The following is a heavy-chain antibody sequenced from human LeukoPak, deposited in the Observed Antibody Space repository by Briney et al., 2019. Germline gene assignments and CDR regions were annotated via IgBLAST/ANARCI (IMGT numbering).Heavy chain of an antibody. CDR2: INTNSGNP. J-gene: IGHJ3*02. CDR3: ARDGLLVIVDDTDAFDI. Sequence: ASVKVSCKASGYAFTNYALHWVRQAPGQGLEWMGRINTNSGNPTYAQGFAGRFVFSLDTSVTTAYLQISSLKPEDTAVYYCARDGLLVIVDDTDAFDIWGQGTMVTVSS. CDR1: GYAFTNYA. V-gene: IGHV7-4-1*02. D-gene: IGHD3-22*01.